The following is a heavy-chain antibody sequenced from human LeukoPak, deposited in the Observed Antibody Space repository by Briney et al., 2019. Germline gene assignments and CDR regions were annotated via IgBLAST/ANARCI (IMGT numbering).Heavy chain of an antibody. J-gene: IGHJ4*02. D-gene: IGHD2-2*01. CDR2: IKSTGDTT. Sequence: ASVKVSCKTSGYTFTSYHMHWVRQAPGHGLEWVAIIKSTGDTTVYSQKFQGRGTVTRDTSTSTVYMDLSSLSSEDTAVYYCVREDAHTYYFDFWGPGTLVTVSS. CDR3: VREDAHTYYFDF. V-gene: IGHV1-46*01. CDR1: GYTFTSYH.